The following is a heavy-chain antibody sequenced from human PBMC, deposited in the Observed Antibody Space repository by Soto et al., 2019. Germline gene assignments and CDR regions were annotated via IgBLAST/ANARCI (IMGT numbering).Heavy chain of an antibody. CDR1: GGSISSGDYY. CDR3: ARGGSSIQLWPYYYYYGMDV. D-gene: IGHD5-18*01. V-gene: IGHV4-30-4*01. Sequence: NPSETLSLTCTVSGGSISSGDYYWSWIRQPPGKGLEWIGYIYYSGSTYYNPSLKSRVTISVDTSKNQFSLKLSSVTAADTAVYYCARGGSSIQLWPYYYYYGMDVWGQGTAVTVSS. CDR2: IYYSGST. J-gene: IGHJ6*02.